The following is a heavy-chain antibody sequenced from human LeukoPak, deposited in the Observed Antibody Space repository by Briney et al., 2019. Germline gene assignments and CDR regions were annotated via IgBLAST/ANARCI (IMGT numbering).Heavy chain of an antibody. CDR3: ARDLSEDDFWSGSNY. V-gene: IGHV1-2*02. CDR1: GYTFTGYY. Sequence: ASVKVSCKASGYTFTGYYMHWVRQAPGQGLEWMGWIIPNSGDTNYAQKFQGRVTMTRDTSISTAYMELSRLRSDDTAVYYCARDLSEDDFWSGSNYWGQGTLVTVSS. CDR2: IIPNSGDT. D-gene: IGHD3-3*01. J-gene: IGHJ4*02.